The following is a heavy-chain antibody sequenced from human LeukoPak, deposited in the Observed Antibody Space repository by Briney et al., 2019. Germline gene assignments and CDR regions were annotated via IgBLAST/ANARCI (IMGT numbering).Heavy chain of an antibody. V-gene: IGHV6-1*01. Sequence: SQTLSLTCAISGDIVSRNSVAWNWIRQSPSRGLEWLGRTFYRSKWYNDYAVSVRSRITINADTSKNQFSLQLNSVTPEDTAVYYCARDLYCSDAACSFDYWGQGTLVTVSS. CDR1: GDIVSRNSVA. CDR2: TFYRSKWYN. J-gene: IGHJ4*02. D-gene: IGHD2-15*01. CDR3: ARDLYCSDAACSFDY.